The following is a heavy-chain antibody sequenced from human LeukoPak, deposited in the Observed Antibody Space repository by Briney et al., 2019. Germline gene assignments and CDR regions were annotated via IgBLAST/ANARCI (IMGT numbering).Heavy chain of an antibody. CDR2: IYYSGST. CDR1: GGSFSSYY. J-gene: IGHJ5*02. Sequence: SETLSLTCAVYGGSFSSYYWSWIRQPPGKGLEWIGYIYYSGSTNYNPSLKSRVTISVDTSKNQFSLKLSSVTAADTAVYYCARALYSSSWYEHWGQGTLVTVSS. CDR3: ARALYSSSWYEH. D-gene: IGHD6-13*01. V-gene: IGHV4-59*01.